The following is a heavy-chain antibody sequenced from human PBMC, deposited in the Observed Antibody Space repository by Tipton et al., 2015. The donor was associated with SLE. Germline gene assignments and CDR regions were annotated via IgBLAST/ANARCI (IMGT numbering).Heavy chain of an antibody. J-gene: IGHJ4*02. CDR1: GFTFSRHW. CDR2: IKEDGSEK. D-gene: IGHD7-27*01. Sequence: GSLRLSCAASGFTFSRHWMNWVRRAPGKGLEWVANIKEDGSEKYHVDSVKGRFTISRDNAKNSLYLQMNSLRAEDTAVYYCARDRGWGSSREVDYWGQGTLVTVSS. CDR3: ARDRGWGSSREVDY. V-gene: IGHV3-7*01.